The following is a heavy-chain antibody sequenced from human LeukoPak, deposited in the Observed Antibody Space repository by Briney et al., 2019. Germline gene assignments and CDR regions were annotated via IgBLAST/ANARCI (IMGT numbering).Heavy chain of an antibody. CDR2: MNPNSGNT. D-gene: IGHD3-10*01. CDR1: GYTFTSYD. CDR3: ARGGSYYGSGSYYNCDY. J-gene: IGHJ4*02. Sequence: ASVKVSCKASGYTFTSYDINWVRQATGQGLEWMGWMNPNSGNTGYAQKFQGKVTMTRNTSISTAYMELSSLRSEDTAVYYCARGGSYYGSGSYYNCDYWGQGTLVTVSS. V-gene: IGHV1-8*01.